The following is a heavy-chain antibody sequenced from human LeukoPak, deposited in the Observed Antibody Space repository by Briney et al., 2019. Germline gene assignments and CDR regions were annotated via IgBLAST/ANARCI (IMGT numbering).Heavy chain of an antibody. D-gene: IGHD5-12*01. CDR2: MNPNSGNT. J-gene: IGHJ4*02. V-gene: IGHV1-8*01. CDR1: GYTFTSYD. Sequence: ASVKVSCKASGYTFTSYDINWVRQATGQGLEWMGWMNPNSGNTGYAQKFQGRVTMTRNTSISTAYMELSSLRSDDTAVYYCARDRIGGYDALFDYWGQGTLVTVSS. CDR3: ARDRIGGYDALFDY.